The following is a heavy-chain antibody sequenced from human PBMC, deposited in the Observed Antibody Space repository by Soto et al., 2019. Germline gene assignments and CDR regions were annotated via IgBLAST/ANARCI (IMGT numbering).Heavy chain of an antibody. D-gene: IGHD2-2*01. CDR1: GYTFTDYD. Sequence: QVQLVQSGAEVRRPGTSVMVSCKTSGYTFTDYDINWVRQATGQGLAWMGWMNPNSGNTGYAQKLQGRVSMTRTTATSTAYMELSSLRSDDTAIYYCARDSSTTNPVWGQGTMVTVSS. CDR3: ARDSSTTNPV. V-gene: IGHV1-8*01. CDR2: MNPNSGNT. J-gene: IGHJ3*01.